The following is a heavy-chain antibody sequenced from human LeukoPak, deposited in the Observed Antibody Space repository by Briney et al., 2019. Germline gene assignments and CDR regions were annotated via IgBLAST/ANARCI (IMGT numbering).Heavy chain of an antibody. CDR1: GFTFSSYA. J-gene: IGHJ2*01. D-gene: IGHD2-8*01. V-gene: IGHV3-23*01. CDR2: LSGSGGIT. CDR3: ARVLTYWYFDL. Sequence: GGSLRLSCAASGFTFSSYAMSWVRQAPGKGLYWVAALSGSGGITYYPDSVKGRFTIPRDNSKNPLYLKMSSLTAEDTAVYYCARVLTYWYFDLWGRGTLVTVSS.